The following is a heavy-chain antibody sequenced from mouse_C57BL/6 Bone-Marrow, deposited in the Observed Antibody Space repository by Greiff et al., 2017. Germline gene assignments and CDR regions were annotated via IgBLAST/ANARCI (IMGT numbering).Heavy chain of an antibody. J-gene: IGHJ1*03. CDR1: GYTFTSYW. D-gene: IGHD2-3*01. Sequence: QVQLKQPGAELVKPGASVKLSCKASGYTFTSYWMHWVKQRPGQGLEWIGMIHPNSGSTNYNEKFKSKATLTVDKSSSTAYVQLSSLTSEDSAVYYCARFGYSWYFDVWGTGTTVTVSS. V-gene: IGHV1-64*01. CDR3: ARFGYSWYFDV. CDR2: IHPNSGST.